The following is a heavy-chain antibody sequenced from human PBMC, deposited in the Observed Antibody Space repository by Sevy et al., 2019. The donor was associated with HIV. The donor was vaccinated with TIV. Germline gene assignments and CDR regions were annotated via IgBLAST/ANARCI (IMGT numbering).Heavy chain of an antibody. CDR2: ISYDINNK. V-gene: IGHV3-30-3*01. CDR1: GFTFFAYT. CDR3: ARELASSGNGLDV. J-gene: IGHJ6*02. Sequence: GGSLRLSCAASGFTFFAYTMHWVRQAPGKGLEWVALISYDINNKYYADSVKGRFTISSDNSKNTLYLQMNSLRPEDTAVYYCARELASSGNGLDVWGQGTTVTVSS. D-gene: IGHD3-3*02.